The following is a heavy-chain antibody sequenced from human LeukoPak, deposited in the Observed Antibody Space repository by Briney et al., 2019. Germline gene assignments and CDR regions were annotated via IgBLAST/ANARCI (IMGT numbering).Heavy chain of an antibody. D-gene: IGHD2-15*01. CDR3: ARRSQDTSYDY. Sequence: SVKVSCKASGYTFTGYYMHWVRQAPGQGLEWMGGIIPIFGTANYAQKFQGRVTITADESTSTAYMELSSLRSEDTAVYYCARRSQDTSYDYWGQGTLVTVSS. CDR2: IIPIFGTA. CDR1: GYTFTGYY. J-gene: IGHJ4*02. V-gene: IGHV1-69*13.